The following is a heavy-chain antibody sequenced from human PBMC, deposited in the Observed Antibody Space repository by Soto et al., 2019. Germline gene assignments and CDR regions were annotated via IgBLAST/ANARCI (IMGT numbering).Heavy chain of an antibody. CDR2: ISGSGGST. J-gene: IGHJ6*02. V-gene: IGHV3-23*01. CDR1: GFTFSSYA. Sequence: PGGSLRLSCAASGFTFSSYAMSWVRQAPGKGLEWVSAISGSGGSTYYADSVKGRFTISRDNSKNTLYLQMNSLRAEDTAVYYCAKVGYISSSFGRYVWAQGTTVTVSS. CDR3: AKVGYISSSFGRYV. D-gene: IGHD6-13*01.